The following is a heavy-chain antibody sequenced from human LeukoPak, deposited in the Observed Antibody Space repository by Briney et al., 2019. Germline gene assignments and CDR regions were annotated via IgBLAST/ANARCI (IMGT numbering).Heavy chain of an antibody. CDR2: IDHSGST. D-gene: IGHD1-14*01. J-gene: IGHJ2*01. V-gene: IGHV4-34*01. CDR1: GASLRGSY. Sequence: PSETLSLTCAVQGASLRGSYWSWIRQPPGKGLQWIGQIDHSGSTHSIPSLESRVTISLETSQSQVSLKVNSVTAADTAVYFCARGGNGWYFDLWGRGNLVTVSS. CDR3: ARGGNGWYFDL.